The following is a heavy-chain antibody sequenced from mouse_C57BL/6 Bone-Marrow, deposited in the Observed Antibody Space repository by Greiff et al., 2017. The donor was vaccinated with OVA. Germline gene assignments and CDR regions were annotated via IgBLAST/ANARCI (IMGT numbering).Heavy chain of an antibody. J-gene: IGHJ2*01. D-gene: IGHD1-1*01. CDR3: AREGGYYYGLFDY. Sequence: VQLQQSVAELARPGASVKLSCKASGYTFTSYGISWVKQRTGQGLEWIGEIYPRSGNTYYNEKFKGKATLTADKSSSTAYMELRSLTSEDSAVYFCAREGGYYYGLFDYWGQGTTLTVSS. V-gene: IGHV1-81*01. CDR1: GYTFTSYG. CDR2: IYPRSGNT.